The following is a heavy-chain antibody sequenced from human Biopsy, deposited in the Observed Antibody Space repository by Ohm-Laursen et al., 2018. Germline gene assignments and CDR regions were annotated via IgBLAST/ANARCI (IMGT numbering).Heavy chain of an antibody. D-gene: IGHD1-26*01. Sequence: SLRLSCAAPGFTFADYGMHWVRQPPGKGLEWVSGIRRNSAIIDYADSVRGRFTISRDNARRFLFLQMNNLKYEDTAFYYCARDRGGARYGMDVWGRGTTVTVSS. CDR1: GFTFADYG. V-gene: IGHV3-9*01. CDR3: ARDRGGARYGMDV. CDR2: IRRNSAII. J-gene: IGHJ6*02.